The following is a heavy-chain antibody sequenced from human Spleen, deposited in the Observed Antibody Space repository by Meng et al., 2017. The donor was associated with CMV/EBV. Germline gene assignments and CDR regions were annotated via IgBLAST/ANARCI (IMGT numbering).Heavy chain of an antibody. D-gene: IGHD3-22*01. CDR2: INPNSGDT. V-gene: IGHV1-2*07. CDR3: ARALQLSSPNYYESTTYYFDLDYFDY. J-gene: IGHJ4*02. CDR1: GYTFTSYY. Sequence: ASVKVSCKASGYTFTSYYMHWVRQAPGQGLEWMGWINPNSGDTYYAHKFQGRVTMTRDTSFNTAYMELSSLRSDDTAVHYCARALQLSSPNYYESTTYYFDLDYFDYWGQGTLVTVSS.